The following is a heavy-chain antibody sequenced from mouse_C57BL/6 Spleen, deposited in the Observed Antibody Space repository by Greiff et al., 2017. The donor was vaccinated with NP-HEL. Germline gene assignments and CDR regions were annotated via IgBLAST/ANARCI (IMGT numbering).Heavy chain of an antibody. V-gene: IGHV3-6*01. CDR1: GYSITSGYY. J-gene: IGHJ3*01. Sequence: EVQLQESGPGLVKPSQSLSLTCSVTGYSITSGYYWNWIRQFPGNKLEWMGYISYDGSNNYNPSLKNRISITRDTSKNQFFLKLNSLTTEDTATYYCARGNDGYLAWFAYWGQGTLVTVSA. CDR2: ISYDGSN. CDR3: ARGNDGYLAWFAY. D-gene: IGHD2-3*01.